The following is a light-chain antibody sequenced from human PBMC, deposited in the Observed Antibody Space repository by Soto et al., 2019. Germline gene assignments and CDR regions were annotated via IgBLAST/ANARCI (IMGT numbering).Light chain of an antibody. CDR3: QHYHNLPIT. CDR2: DAS. J-gene: IGKJ5*01. V-gene: IGKV1-5*01. Sequence: DIQMTQSPSTLSASVGDRVTITCRASQSISSWLAWYQQKPGKAPKXLIYDASSLETGVPSWFSGSGSGTDCTLTISSLQPEDSETYYGQHYHNLPITFGQGTRLEIK. CDR1: QSISSW.